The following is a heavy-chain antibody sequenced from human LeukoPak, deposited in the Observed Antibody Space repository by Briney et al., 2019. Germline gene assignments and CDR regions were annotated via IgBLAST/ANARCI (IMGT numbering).Heavy chain of an antibody. D-gene: IGHD2-21*01. CDR2: ISNGGRST. V-gene: IGHV3-23*01. Sequence: GGSLRLSCAASGFTFNKYGLSWVRQAPGKGLEWVSGISNGGRSTYYADSVKGRFTISRDNSKNTLYLQMNSLRAEDTAVYYCAKDEGGEDYWGQGTLVTVSS. J-gene: IGHJ4*02. CDR3: AKDEGGEDY. CDR1: GFTFNKYG.